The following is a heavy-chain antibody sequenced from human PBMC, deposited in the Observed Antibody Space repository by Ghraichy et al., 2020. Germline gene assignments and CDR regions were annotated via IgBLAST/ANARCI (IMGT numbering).Heavy chain of an antibody. Sequence: SQTLSLTCTVSGGSISSYYWSWIRQPPGKGLEWIGYIYYSGSTNYNPSLKSRVTISVDTSKNQFSLKLSSVTAADTAVYYCARVAPPGIGGLGELSFYYFDYWGQGTLVTVSS. V-gene: IGHV4-59*08. CDR2: IYYSGST. CDR1: GGSISSYY. J-gene: IGHJ4*02. CDR3: ARVAPPGIGGLGELSFYYFDY. D-gene: IGHD3-16*02.